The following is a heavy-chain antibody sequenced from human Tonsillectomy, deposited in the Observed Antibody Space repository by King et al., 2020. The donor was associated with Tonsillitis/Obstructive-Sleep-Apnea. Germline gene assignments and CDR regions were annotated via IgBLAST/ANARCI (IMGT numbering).Heavy chain of an antibody. J-gene: IGHJ6*03. D-gene: IGHD2/OR15-2a*01. CDR2: ISRDGSSK. CDR1: GLTFSEYG. Sequence: HLEESGGGVVQPGRSLRLSCAASGLTFSEYGMYWVRQAPGKGLDWVAAISRDGSSKFYSDSVRGRFAISRDNSKSTLYLQLNSVTAGDTALYYCARERRMKYYMDVWGKGTTVTVSS. V-gene: IGHV3-30*03. CDR3: ARERRMKYYMDV.